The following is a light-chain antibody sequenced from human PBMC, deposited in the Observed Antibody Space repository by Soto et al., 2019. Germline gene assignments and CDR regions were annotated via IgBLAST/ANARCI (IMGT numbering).Light chain of an antibody. J-gene: IGKJ1*01. CDR1: QTISRL. Sequence: DIQMTQSPSTLSASLGDRVTITCGASQTISRLLAWYQQKPGKAPKLLIYKASTLKSGVPSRFSGSGSGTEFTLTISSLQPDDFATYYCQHYNSYSEAFGQGTKVDIK. V-gene: IGKV1-5*03. CDR3: QHYNSYSEA. CDR2: KAS.